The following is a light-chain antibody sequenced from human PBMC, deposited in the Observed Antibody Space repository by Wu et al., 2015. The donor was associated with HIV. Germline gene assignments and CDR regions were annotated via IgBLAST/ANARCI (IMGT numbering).Light chain of an antibody. CDR2: AAS. CDR3: QQSYSAPET. J-gene: IGKJ1*01. V-gene: IGKV1-39*01. CDR1: QSISSY. Sequence: DIQMTQSPSSLSASIGDRVTITCRASQSISSYLNWYQQKPGKAPKLLIYAASSLQSGVPSRFSGSGSGTDFTLIISSLHPEDFATYYCQQSYSAPETFGQGTKVEIK.